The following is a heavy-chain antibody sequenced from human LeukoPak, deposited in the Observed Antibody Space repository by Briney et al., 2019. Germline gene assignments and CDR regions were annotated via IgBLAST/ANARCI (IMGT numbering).Heavy chain of an antibody. CDR1: GFTFSSYS. V-gene: IGHV3-21*01. Sequence: GGSLRLSCAASGFTFSSYSMNWVRQAPGKGLEWVSSISSSRSYIYYADSVKGRFTISRDNAKNSLYLQMNSLRAEDTAVYYCARTSYYYDSNYMNVWGKGTTVTVSS. J-gene: IGHJ6*03. CDR2: ISSSRSYI. D-gene: IGHD3-22*01. CDR3: ARTSYYYDSNYMNV.